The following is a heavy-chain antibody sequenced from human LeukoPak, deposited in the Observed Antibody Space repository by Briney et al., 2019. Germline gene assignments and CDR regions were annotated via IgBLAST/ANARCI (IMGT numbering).Heavy chain of an antibody. CDR3: AKELDSSGYFDY. V-gene: IGHV3-23*01. CDR1: GFTFSNYD. J-gene: IGHJ4*02. CDR2: ISGSGGST. D-gene: IGHD3-22*01. Sequence: GGSLRLSCAASGFTFSNYDMSWVRQAPGKGLEWVSGISGSGGSTYHADSVKGRFTISRDNSKNTLYLQMNSLRAEDTAVYYCAKELDSSGYFDYWGRGTLVTVSS.